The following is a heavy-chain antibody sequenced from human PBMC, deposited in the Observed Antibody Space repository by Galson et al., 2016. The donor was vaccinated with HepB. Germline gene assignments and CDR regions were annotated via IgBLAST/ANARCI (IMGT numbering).Heavy chain of an antibody. D-gene: IGHD3-16*01. V-gene: IGHV4-30-4*01. CDR2: IYYSGST. Sequence: TLSLTCPVSGGSISSGDYYWSWIRQPPGKGLEWIGYIYYSGSTYHSPSLKSRVTISVDTSKNQFSLKLNSVTAADTAVYYCARGSAFGGVDNWCQGTLVTVSS. J-gene: IGHJ4*02. CDR3: ARGSAFGGVDN. CDR1: GGSISSGDYY.